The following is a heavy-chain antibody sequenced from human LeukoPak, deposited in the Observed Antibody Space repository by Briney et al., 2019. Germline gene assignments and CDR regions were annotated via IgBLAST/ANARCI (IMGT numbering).Heavy chain of an antibody. CDR3: ARVDWEGSGTYYFDS. CDR2: ISHDGSSK. CDR1: GFSFSNYG. Sequence: PGRSLRLSCAASGFSFSNYGMHWVRQAPGKGLEWVAVISHDGSSKYYADSVKGRFTTSRDNSKNTLFLQMDSVTTEDTAVYFCARVDWEGSGTYYFDSWGQGTLVTVSS. V-gene: IGHV3-30-3*01. J-gene: IGHJ4*02. D-gene: IGHD1-26*01.